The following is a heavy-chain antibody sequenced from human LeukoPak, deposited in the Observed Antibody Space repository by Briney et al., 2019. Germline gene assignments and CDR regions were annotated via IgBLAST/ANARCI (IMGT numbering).Heavy chain of an antibody. V-gene: IGHV3-30*18. CDR1: GFTFSSYG. CDR2: ISYDGSNK. J-gene: IGHJ3*02. D-gene: IGHD4-17*01. Sequence: TGGSLRLSCAASGFTFSSYGMHWVRQAPGKGLEWVAVISYDGSNKYYADSVKGRFTISRDNSKNTLYLQMNSLRAEDTAVYYCAKERSTTVTFRDAFDIWGQGTMVTVSS. CDR3: AKERSTTVTFRDAFDI.